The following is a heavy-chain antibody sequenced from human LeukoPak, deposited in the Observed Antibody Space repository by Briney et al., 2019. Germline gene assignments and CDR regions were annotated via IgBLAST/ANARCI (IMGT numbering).Heavy chain of an antibody. CDR1: GGSINSYY. Sequence: KSSETLSLTCTVSGGSINSYYWSWIRQPPGKGLEWIGYFYYSGSTNYNPSLKSRVTISVDTSKNQFSLELSSVTAADTAVYYCARELKVGNTGYYFDYWGQGALVTVSS. J-gene: IGHJ4*02. CDR3: ARELKVGNTGYYFDY. D-gene: IGHD2/OR15-2a*01. V-gene: IGHV4-59*01. CDR2: FYYSGST.